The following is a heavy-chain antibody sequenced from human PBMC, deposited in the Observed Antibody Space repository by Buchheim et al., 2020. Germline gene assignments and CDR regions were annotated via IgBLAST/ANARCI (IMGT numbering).Heavy chain of an antibody. CDR2: INHSGST. V-gene: IGHV4-34*01. CDR3: ARLRYSRGWYFDL. CDR1: GGSFSGYY. Sequence: QVQLQQWGAGLLKPSETLSLTCAVYGGSFSGYYWSWIRQPPGKGLEWIGEINHSGSTNYNPSLKSRVTISVDTSKNQFSLNLSSVTAADTAVYYCARLRYSRGWYFDLWGRGTL. J-gene: IGHJ2*01. D-gene: IGHD3-9*01.